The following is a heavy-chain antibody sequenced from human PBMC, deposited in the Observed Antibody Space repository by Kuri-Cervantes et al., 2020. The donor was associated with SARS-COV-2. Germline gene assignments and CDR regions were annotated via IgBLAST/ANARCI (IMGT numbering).Heavy chain of an antibody. D-gene: IGHD5/OR15-5a*01. CDR3: ASDGVSRSLSLDF. V-gene: IGHV1-69*10. Sequence: SVKVSCKASGYTFTSYAMNWVRQAPGQGLEWMGGIMPDLGMPNYAQKFRGRVTITADTSTTTAYLELSGLRSEDTALYYCASDGVSRSLSLDFWGPGTLVTVSS. CDR1: GYTFTSYA. CDR2: IMPDLGMP. J-gene: IGHJ4*02.